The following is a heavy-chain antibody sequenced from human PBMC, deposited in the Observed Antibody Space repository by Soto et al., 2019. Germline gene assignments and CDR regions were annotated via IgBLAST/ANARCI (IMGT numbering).Heavy chain of an antibody. CDR3: ARSGGHYYYYGMDV. J-gene: IGHJ6*02. CDR1: GGSFSGYY. V-gene: IGHV4-34*01. CDR2: INHSGST. Sequence: SETLSLTCAVYGGSFSGYYWSWIRQPPGKGLEWIGEINHSGSTNYNPSLKSRVTISVETSKKQFSLKLSSVTAADTAVYYCARSGGHYYYYGMDVWGQGTTVT. D-gene: IGHD3-10*01.